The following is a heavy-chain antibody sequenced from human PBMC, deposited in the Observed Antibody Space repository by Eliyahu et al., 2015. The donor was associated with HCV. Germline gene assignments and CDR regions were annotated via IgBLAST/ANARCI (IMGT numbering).Heavy chain of an antibody. J-gene: IGHJ4*02. CDR2: IIPLSGSL. V-gene: IGHV1-69*01. CDR3: AREGKRYGDNSPFDY. Sequence: QVQLVQSGAEVTKPGSSVRVSCKSSGDVFTSYPISWVRXAPGQGLEWIGGIIPLSGSLSFARKFQDRVTITADTSTVYMDLNSLTSEDTAVYYCAREGKRYGDNSPFDYWGQGTRVTVSS. D-gene: IGHD4-23*01. CDR1: GDVFTSYP.